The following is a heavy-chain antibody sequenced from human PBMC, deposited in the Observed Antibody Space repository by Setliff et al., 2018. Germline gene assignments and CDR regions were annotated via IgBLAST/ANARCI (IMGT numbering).Heavy chain of an antibody. V-gene: IGHV4-4*08. CDR3: ARERGFAGYYGSWTHQSFDL. CDR2: ISSIGNT. CDR1: GGSISDSS. Sequence: SETLSLTCTVSGGSISDSSWSWIRQPPGKGLEWIGCISSIGNTYYNPSLGSRLTISADTSNNQFSLNPISVTAADTAVYYCARERGFAGYYGSWTHQSFDLWGQGSLVTVSS. D-gene: IGHD3-10*01. J-gene: IGHJ5*02.